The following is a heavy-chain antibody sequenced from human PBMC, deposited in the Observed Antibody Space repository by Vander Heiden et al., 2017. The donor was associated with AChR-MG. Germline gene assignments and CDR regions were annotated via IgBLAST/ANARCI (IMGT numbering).Heavy chain of an antibody. V-gene: IGHV3-73*02. D-gene: IGHD6-13*01. J-gene: IGHJ4*02. CDR1: GFTFSYSA. CDR2: IRSKPNTYAT. CDR3: TRHEEIAPAGQDY. Sequence: EVQLVESGGGLVQPGGSLKLSCAASGFTFSYSAIHWVRQASGKGLEWVGRIRSKPNTYATAYAASVKGRFTISRDESKNTAYLQMNGLKTEDTAMYYCTRHEEIAPAGQDYWGQGTLVTVSS.